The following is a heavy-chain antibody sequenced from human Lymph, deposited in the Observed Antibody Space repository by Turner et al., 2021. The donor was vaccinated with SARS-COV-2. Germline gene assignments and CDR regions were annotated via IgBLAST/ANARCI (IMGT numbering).Heavy chain of an antibody. CDR2: SSSSSSYI. J-gene: IGHJ4*02. Sequence: VQLLASGGCLVKPGGSLRLSCAASVFTFSTYSMNWVRQAPGKGLEWISSSSSSSSYIYYEDSGKGRFTSSRDNAKNSLYLKMNSLRAEYTSGYNWARDITTTADYFDYWGQGTLVTVSS. CDR3: ARDITTTADYFDY. D-gene: IGHD3-3*01. V-gene: IGHV3-21*01. CDR1: VFTFSTYS.